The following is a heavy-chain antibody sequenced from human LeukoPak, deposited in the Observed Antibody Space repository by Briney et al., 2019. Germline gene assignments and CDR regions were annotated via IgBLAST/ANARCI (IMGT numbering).Heavy chain of an antibody. CDR1: GYTFTGYY. V-gene: IGHV1-2*02. Sequence: ASVKVSCKASGYTFTGYYMHWVRQAPGQGLEWMRWINPNSGGTNYAQKFQGRVTMTRDTSISTAYMELSRLRSDDTAVYYCARVGWDIVATIRAGYFDYWGQGTLVTVSS. D-gene: IGHD5-12*01. CDR3: ARVGWDIVATIRAGYFDY. CDR2: INPNSGGT. J-gene: IGHJ4*02.